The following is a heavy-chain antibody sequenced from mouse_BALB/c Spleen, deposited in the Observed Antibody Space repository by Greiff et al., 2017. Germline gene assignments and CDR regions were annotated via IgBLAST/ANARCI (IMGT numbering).Heavy chain of an antibody. CDR3: ARDYDYDDFYFDY. D-gene: IGHD2-4*01. Sequence: EVQLVQSGAGLVQPGGSLKLSCPASGSTFSSYGMSWVPQTPDKGLELVATINSNGGSTYYPDSVKGLFTISRDNAKNTLYLEMSSLKSEDTAMYYCARDYDYDDFYFDYWGQGTTLTVSS. CDR1: GSTFSSYG. V-gene: IGHV5-6-3*01. CDR2: INSNGGST. J-gene: IGHJ2*01.